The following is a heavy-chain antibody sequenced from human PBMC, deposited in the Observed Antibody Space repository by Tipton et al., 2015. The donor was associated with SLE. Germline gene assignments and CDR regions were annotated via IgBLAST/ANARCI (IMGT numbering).Heavy chain of an antibody. J-gene: IGHJ3*02. CDR3: ARDGDFWSGNDAFDI. CDR1: GFTFSGYW. Sequence: GSLRLSCAASGFTFSGYWMSWVRQAPGKGLEWVANIRQDGSEKYYVDYVKDRFTISRDNAKKSLYLQMNNLRAEDTAVYYCARDGDFWSGNDAFDIWGHGTMVTVSS. CDR2: IRQDGSEK. D-gene: IGHD3-3*01. V-gene: IGHV3-7*01.